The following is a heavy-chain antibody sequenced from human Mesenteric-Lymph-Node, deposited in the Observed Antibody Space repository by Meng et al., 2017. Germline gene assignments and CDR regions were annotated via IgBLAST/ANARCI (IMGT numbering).Heavy chain of an antibody. Sequence: SETLSLTCAVSGGSISTSSTFWGWIRQPPGKGLEWIGSFYYTGSTYNNPSLKSRVTISIDTSNNQFSLSLKSVTAADTAVYYCATDSGSGGWPDGLDMWGHGTKVTVSS. D-gene: IGHD6-19*01. CDR2: FYYTGST. J-gene: IGHJ3*02. V-gene: IGHV4-39*07. CDR3: ATDSGSGGWPDGLDM. CDR1: GGSISTSSTF.